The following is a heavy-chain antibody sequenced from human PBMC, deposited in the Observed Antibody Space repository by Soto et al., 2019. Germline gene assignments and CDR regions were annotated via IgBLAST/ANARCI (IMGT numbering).Heavy chain of an antibody. Sequence: GGSLRLSCAASGFTLSRHTMNSVRQAPGKGLEWVSFIGSRTSDIYYADSVKGRFTISRDNAKNSLYLDLTRLRAEDTAVYLCVRDYYDTSGYPNTLDMWGQGTMVTVSS. CDR1: GFTLSRHT. CDR3: VRDYYDTSGYPNTLDM. CDR2: IGSRTSDI. D-gene: IGHD3-22*01. J-gene: IGHJ3*02. V-gene: IGHV3-21*01.